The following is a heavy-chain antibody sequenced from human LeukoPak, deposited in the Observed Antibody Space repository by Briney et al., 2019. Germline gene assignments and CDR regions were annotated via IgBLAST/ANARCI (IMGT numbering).Heavy chain of an antibody. V-gene: IGHV1-18*01. CDR3: ARGKRLPIRFLEWLGNYYFDY. CDR1: GYTFTSYG. CDR2: ISAYNGNT. D-gene: IGHD3-3*01. Sequence: SVKVSCKASGYTFTSYGISWVRQAPGQGLEWTGWISAYNGNTNYAQKLQGRVTMTTDTSTSTAYMELRSLRSDDTAVYYCARGKRLPIRFLEWLGNYYFDYWGQGTLVTVSS. J-gene: IGHJ4*02.